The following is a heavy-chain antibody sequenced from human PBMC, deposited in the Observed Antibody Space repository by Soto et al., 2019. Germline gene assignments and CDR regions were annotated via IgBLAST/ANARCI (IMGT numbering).Heavy chain of an antibody. CDR2: ISYDGRNK. J-gene: IGHJ4*02. Sequence: QVQLVESGGGVVQPGRSLRLSCAASGFTFSSYGMHWVRPAPGKGLEWVAVISYDGRNKYYADSVKGRFTISRDNSKNSLYLQMNSLRAEDTAVYYCAKDLGTEMATSSWGQGTLVTVSS. D-gene: IGHD3-16*01. CDR3: AKDLGTEMATSS. CDR1: GFTFSSYG. V-gene: IGHV3-30*18.